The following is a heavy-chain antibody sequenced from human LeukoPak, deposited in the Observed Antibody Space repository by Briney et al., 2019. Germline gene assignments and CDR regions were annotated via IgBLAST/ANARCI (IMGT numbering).Heavy chain of an antibody. V-gene: IGHV3-74*01. J-gene: IGHJ3*02. Sequence: PGGSLRLSCAASGFTLSNYWMHWVRQAPGKGLVWVSRINSDGSSTNYADSVKGRFTISRDNAKNTLYVQMNSLRAEDTAVYYCARVHYDSSGYYFGDAFDIWGQGTMVTVSS. CDR2: INSDGSST. CDR3: ARVHYDSSGYYFGDAFDI. CDR1: GFTLSNYW. D-gene: IGHD3-22*01.